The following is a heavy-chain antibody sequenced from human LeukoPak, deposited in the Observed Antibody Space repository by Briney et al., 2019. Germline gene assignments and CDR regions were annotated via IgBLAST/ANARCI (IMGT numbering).Heavy chain of an antibody. J-gene: IGHJ5*02. V-gene: IGHV1-2*02. CDR1: GYTFTDYY. CDR3: ARDKWGPRGKSITGTTSTPWNWFDP. Sequence: GASVKVSCKASGYTFTDYYMHWVRQAPGQGLEWMGWINPNSGGTNYAQKFQGRVTMTRDTSISTAYMELSRLRSDDTAVYYCARDKWGPRGKSITGTTSTPWNWFDPWGQGTLVTVSS. D-gene: IGHD1-7*01. CDR2: INPNSGGT.